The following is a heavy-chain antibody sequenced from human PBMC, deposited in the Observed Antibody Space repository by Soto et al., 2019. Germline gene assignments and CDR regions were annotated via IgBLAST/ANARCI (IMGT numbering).Heavy chain of an antibody. CDR1: GFTFDDYA. Sequence: EVQLVESGGGLVQPGRSLRLSCAASGFTFDDYAMHWVRQAPGKGLEWVSGISWNSGSIGYADSVKGRFTISRDNAKNSLYLQMNSLRAEDTALYYCVRYDFWSGYDYWGQGTLVTVSS. CDR2: ISWNSGSI. V-gene: IGHV3-9*01. D-gene: IGHD3-3*01. J-gene: IGHJ4*02. CDR3: VRYDFWSGYDY.